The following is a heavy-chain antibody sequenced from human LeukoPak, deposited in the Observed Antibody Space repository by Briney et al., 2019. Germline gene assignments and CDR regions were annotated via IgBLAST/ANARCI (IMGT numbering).Heavy chain of an antibody. V-gene: IGHV1-2*02. CDR1: GYTFTGYY. Sequence: ASVKVSCKASGYTFTGYYMHWVRQAPGQGLEWMGWINPNSGGTNYQGRVTMTRDTSISTAYMELSRLRSDDTAVYYCASGSGSYHAFDIWGQGTMVTVSS. D-gene: IGHD1-26*01. CDR3: ASGSGSYHAFDI. J-gene: IGHJ3*02. CDR2: INPNSGGT.